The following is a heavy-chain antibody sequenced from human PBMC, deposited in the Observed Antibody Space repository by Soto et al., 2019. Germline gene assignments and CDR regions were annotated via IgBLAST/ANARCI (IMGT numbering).Heavy chain of an antibody. J-gene: IGHJ2*01. CDR1: GGSVSNASFY. CDR3: VRVLDSSWYADL. D-gene: IGHD3-22*01. V-gene: IGHV4-61*03. CDR2: IFYTGVT. Sequence: QVQLQESGPGLVKPSETLSLTCSVSGGSVSNASFYWTWIRQAPGTGLEYIGYIFYTGVTNYNPSLSSRVTISLDTSKNHFSLKRNSMTAADTAVYYCVRVLDSSWYADLWGRGTLVTVSS.